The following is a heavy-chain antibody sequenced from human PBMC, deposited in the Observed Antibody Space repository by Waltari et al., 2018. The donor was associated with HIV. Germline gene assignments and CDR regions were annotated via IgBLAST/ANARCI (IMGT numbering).Heavy chain of an antibody. CDR2: IYYSGST. V-gene: IGHV4-31*03. J-gene: IGHJ6*02. CDR1: GGSISSGGYY. D-gene: IGHD3-10*01. Sequence: QVQLQESGPGLVKPSQTLSLPCTVSGGSISSGGYYWSWFRQHPGKGLEWIGYIYYSGSTYYNPSLKSRVTISVDTSKNQFSLKLSSVTAADTAVYYCARSQFASYYYYYGMDVWGQGTTVTVSS. CDR3: ARSQFASYYYYYGMDV.